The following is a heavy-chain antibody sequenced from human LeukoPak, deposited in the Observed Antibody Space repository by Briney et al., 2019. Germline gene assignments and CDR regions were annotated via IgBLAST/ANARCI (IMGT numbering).Heavy chain of an antibody. D-gene: IGHD5-18*01. CDR2: ISSSSSYI. V-gene: IGHV3-21*01. J-gene: IGHJ4*02. Sequence: GGSLRLSCAASGFTFSSYSMNWVRQAPGKGLEWVSSISSSSSYIYYADSVKGRFTISRDNAKNSLYLQMNSLRAADTAVYYXAXRXXXSYGQKGSHFDYWGQGTLVTVSS. CDR1: GFTFSSYS. CDR3: AXRXXXSYGQKGSHFDY.